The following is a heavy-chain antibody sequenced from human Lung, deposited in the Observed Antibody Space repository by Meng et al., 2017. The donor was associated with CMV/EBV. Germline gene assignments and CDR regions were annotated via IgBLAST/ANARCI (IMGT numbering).Heavy chain of an antibody. D-gene: IGHD3-10*01. V-gene: IGHV4-59*01. CDR2: IYYSGST. Sequence: SXTLSLXCAVSGGSSSSYYWSWIRQPPGKRLEWIGYIYYSGSTSYNPSLKSRVTISVDTSKNQFSLKLSSVTAADTAVYYCARGSGYYGSGSYYSRYYYGMDVXGQGXTVTVSS. J-gene: IGHJ6*02. CDR3: ARGSGYYGSGSYYSRYYYGMDV. CDR1: GGSSSSYY.